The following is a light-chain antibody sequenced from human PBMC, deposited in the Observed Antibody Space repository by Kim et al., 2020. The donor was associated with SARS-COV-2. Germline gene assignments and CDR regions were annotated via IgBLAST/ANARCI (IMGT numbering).Light chain of an antibody. CDR2: MAY. CDR3: QQDNSYPLP. V-gene: IGKV1-5*03. J-gene: IGKJ4*01. CDR1: QSINNW. Sequence: ASVGDRGTITGRASQSINNWLAWYQQKPGKAPKLLIYMAYTLESGVPSRFSGSGSGTEFTLTISSLQPDDFATYYCQQDNSYPLPFGGRTKVDIK.